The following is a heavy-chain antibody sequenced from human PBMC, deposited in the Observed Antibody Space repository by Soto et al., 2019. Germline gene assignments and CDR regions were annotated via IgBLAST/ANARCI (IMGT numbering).Heavy chain of an antibody. CDR1: GYTFTSYA. V-gene: IGHV1-3*01. CDR2: INAGNGNT. J-gene: IGHJ6*02. D-gene: IGHD3-3*01. Sequence: ASVKVSCKASGYTFTSYAMHWVRQAPGQRLEWMGRINAGNGNTKYSQKFQGRVTITRDTSASTAYMELSSLRSEDTAVYYCARAFTFWSGKKGPGGTDVWGQGTTVTVSS. CDR3: ARAFTFWSGKKGPGGTDV.